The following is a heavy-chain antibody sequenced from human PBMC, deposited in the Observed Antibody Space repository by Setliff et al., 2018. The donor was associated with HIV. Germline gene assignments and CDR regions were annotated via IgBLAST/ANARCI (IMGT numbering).Heavy chain of an antibody. CDR2: INAGNGNT. V-gene: IGHV1-3*01. J-gene: IGHJ6*03. CDR3: AREGKFRYYYYMDV. CDR1: GYTFTSYA. Sequence: ASVKVSCKASGYTFTSYAMHWVRQAPGQRLEWMGWINAGNGNTKYSQRFQGRVTITRDTSASTAYMELSSLRSEDTAVYYCAREGKFRYYYYMDVWGKGTTVTVSS. D-gene: IGHD3-10*01.